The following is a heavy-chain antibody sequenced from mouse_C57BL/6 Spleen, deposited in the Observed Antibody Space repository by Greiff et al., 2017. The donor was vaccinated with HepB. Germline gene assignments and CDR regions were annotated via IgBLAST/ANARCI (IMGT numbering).Heavy chain of an antibody. V-gene: IGHV1-54*01. CDR1: GYAFTNYL. CDR2: INPGSGGT. Sequence: QVQLQQSGAELVRPGTSVKVSCKASGYAFTNYLIEWVKQRPGQGLEWIGVINPGSGGTNYNEKFKGKATLTADKSSSTAYMQLSSLTSEDSAVYFCARRGYYGSSDWYFDVWGTGTTVTVSS. CDR3: ARRGYYGSSDWYFDV. D-gene: IGHD1-1*01. J-gene: IGHJ1*03.